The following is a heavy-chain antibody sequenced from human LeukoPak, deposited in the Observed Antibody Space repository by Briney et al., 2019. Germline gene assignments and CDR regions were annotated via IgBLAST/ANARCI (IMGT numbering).Heavy chain of an antibody. D-gene: IGHD2-2*01. V-gene: IGHV1-2*02. CDR1: GYTFTGYY. Sequence: ASVKVSCKASGYTFTGYYMHWVRQAPGQRLEWMGWINPNSGGTNYAQKFQGRVTMTRDTSISTAYMELSRLRSDDTAVYYCAKVQPGDIVVVPAAVNFDYWGQGTLVTVSS. CDR3: AKVQPGDIVVVPAAVNFDY. CDR2: INPNSGGT. J-gene: IGHJ4*02.